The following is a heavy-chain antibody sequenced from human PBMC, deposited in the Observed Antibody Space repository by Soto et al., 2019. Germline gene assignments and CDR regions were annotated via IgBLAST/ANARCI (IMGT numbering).Heavy chain of an antibody. CDR2: ISTDSSRA. V-gene: IGHV3-23*01. J-gene: IGHJ5*01. CDR1: GFTFNTFE. Sequence: EVQLLESGGGLVQPGGSLRISCAASGFTFNTFEMSWVRQAPGRGLEWVSFISTDSSRAYYADAVKGRFTISRDNSKPTLYLQMNSLTAEDTAVYACVKGGWLDFWGQGTLVTVSS. D-gene: IGHD3-16*01. CDR3: VKGGWLDF.